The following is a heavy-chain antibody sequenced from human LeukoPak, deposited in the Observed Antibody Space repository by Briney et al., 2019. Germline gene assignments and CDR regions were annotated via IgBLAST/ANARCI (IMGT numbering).Heavy chain of an antibody. CDR3: AKGHTYGMI. CDR1: GFTFSDYY. V-gene: IGHV3-11*01. D-gene: IGHD5-18*01. CDR2: ISSSGTTM. Sequence: GGSLRLSCAASGFTFSDYYMSWIRQTPGKGLEWVSYISSSGTTMEYADSVKGRFTISRDNAKNSLYLQMNSLGAEDTAVYYCAKGHTYGMIWGQGTLVTVSS. J-gene: IGHJ4*02.